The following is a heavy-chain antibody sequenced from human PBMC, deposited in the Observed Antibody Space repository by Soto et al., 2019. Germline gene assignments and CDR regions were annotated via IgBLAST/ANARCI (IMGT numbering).Heavy chain of an antibody. CDR1: GFTVSSYA. Sequence: QVQLVESGGGVVQPGRSLRLSCAASGFTVSSYAMHWVRQAPCKGLEWVAVISYDGSNKYYADSVKRRFTISRDNSKNTQYLQMTSLTAEDTAVYYFARDRDGGWLGISHYFDYWGQGTLVTVSS. D-gene: IGHD6-19*01. CDR3: ARDRDGGWLGISHYFDY. CDR2: ISYDGSNK. J-gene: IGHJ4*02. V-gene: IGHV3-30-3*01.